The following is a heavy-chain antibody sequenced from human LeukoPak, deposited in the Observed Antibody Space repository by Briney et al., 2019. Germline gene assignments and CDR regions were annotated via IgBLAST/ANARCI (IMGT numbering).Heavy chain of an antibody. CDR2: IYYIGSS. Sequence: PSETLSLTCAVYGGSFSGYYWSWIRQPPGKGLEWIGYIYYIGSSSNYNPSLKSRVTISVDTSKNQFSLKLSSVTAADTAVYYCARDSPYDSSGYYYHYWGQGTLVTVSS. CDR1: GGSFSGYY. V-gene: IGHV4-59*12. J-gene: IGHJ4*02. D-gene: IGHD3-22*01. CDR3: ARDSPYDSSGYYYHY.